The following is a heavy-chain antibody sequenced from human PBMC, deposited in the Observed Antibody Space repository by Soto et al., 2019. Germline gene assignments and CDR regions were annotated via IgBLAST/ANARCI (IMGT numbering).Heavy chain of an antibody. Sequence: QVQLVQSGAEVKKPGSSVKVSCKASGGTFSSYTISWVRQAPGQGLEWMGRIIPILGIANYAQKFQGRVTITADKSTSTAFIELIRLRSEDTAVYYCAVIPEWLLSFRDYWGQGTLVTVSS. CDR1: GGTFSSYT. J-gene: IGHJ4*02. V-gene: IGHV1-69*02. CDR2: IIPILGIA. D-gene: IGHD5-12*01. CDR3: AVIPEWLLSFRDY.